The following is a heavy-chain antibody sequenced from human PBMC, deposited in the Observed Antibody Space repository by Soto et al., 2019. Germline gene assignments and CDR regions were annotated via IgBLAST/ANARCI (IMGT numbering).Heavy chain of an antibody. CDR1: GIIFSDY. D-gene: IGHD3-16*01. CDR3: AMLPLPWGWFDP. Sequence: QVQLVESGGGLVKPGGSLRLSCAASGIIFSDYMSWVRQAPGKGLEWLSYISGSGRTIYSADSVKGRFTISRDNATNSLHLQMNNLRAEDTAVYYCAMLPLPWGWFDPWGQGTLVTVSS. CDR2: ISGSGRTI. J-gene: IGHJ5*02. V-gene: IGHV3-11*01.